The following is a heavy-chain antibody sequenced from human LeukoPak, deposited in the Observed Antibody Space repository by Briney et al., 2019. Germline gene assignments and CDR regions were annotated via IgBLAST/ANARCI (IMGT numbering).Heavy chain of an antibody. J-gene: IGHJ4*02. CDR2: IIHSGST. Sequence: SETLSLTSAVHGGSFSGSFWSCSRQPPRKGLELIGEIIHSGSTNYNPSLKSRVTISVDTSKNQFSLKLSSVTAADTAVYYCARGLKNSFVVVTAYFDYWGQGTLVTVSS. CDR1: GGSFSGSF. D-gene: IGHD2-21*02. CDR3: ARGLKNSFVVVTAYFDY. V-gene: IGHV4-34*01.